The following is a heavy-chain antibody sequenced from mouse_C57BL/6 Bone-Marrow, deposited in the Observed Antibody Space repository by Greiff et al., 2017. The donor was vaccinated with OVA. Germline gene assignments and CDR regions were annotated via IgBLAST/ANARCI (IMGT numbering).Heavy chain of an antibody. CDR2: ISDGGSYT. CDR1: GFTFSSYA. CDR3: ARDGYYGSPAY. D-gene: IGHD1-1*01. Sequence: EVMLVESGGGLVKPGGSLKLSCAASGFTFSSYAMSWVRQTPEKRLEWVATISDGGSYTYYPDNVKGRFTISRDNAKNNLYLQMSHLKSEDTAMYYCARDGYYGSPAYWGQGTLVTVSA. J-gene: IGHJ3*01. V-gene: IGHV5-4*01.